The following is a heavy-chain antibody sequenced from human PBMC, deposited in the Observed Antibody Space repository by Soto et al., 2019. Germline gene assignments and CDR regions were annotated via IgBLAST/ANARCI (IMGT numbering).Heavy chain of an antibody. Sequence: ASVKVSCKASGYTFAGYYMHWVRQAPGQGLEWMGWINPNSGGTNYAQKFQGWVTMTRDTSISTAYMELSRLRSDDTAVYYCARGGVVVPAAIPYYNGMDVWGQGTTVTVSS. CDR3: ARGGVVVPAAIPYYNGMDV. CDR1: GYTFAGYY. CDR2: INPNSGGT. J-gene: IGHJ6*02. D-gene: IGHD2-2*01. V-gene: IGHV1-2*04.